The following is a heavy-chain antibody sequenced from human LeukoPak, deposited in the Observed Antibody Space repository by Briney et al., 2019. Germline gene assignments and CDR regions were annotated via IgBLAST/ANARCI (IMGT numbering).Heavy chain of an antibody. Sequence: TGGSLRLSCAASGFTFSSYGMHWVRQAPGKGLEWVAFIRYDGSNKYYADSVKGRFTISRDNSKNTLYLQVNSLRAADPGVYYWARGPITTAGTGRFDPWGQGTLVTVSS. CDR1: GFTFSSYG. CDR2: IRYDGSNK. CDR3: ARGPITTAGTGRFDP. D-gene: IGHD6-13*01. J-gene: IGHJ5*02. V-gene: IGHV3-30*02.